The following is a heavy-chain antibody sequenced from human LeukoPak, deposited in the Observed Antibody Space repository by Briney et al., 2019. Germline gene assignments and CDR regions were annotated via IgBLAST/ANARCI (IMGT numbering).Heavy chain of an antibody. J-gene: IGHJ4*02. CDR1: GYTFTGYY. Sequence: VKVSCKASGYTFTGYYMHWVRQAPGQGLEWMAWIDPSSGGTSYAQKFQGRVTMTRDTSISTAHMELSRLRSDDTAVYYCARDPSYVDTAMVRDYWGQGTLVTVSS. V-gene: IGHV1-2*02. CDR3: ARDPSYVDTAMVRDY. D-gene: IGHD5-18*01. CDR2: IDPSSGGT.